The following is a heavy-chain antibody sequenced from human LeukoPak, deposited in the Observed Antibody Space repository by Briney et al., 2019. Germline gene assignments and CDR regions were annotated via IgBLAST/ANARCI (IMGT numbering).Heavy chain of an antibody. CDR2: IYYSGST. Sequence: SETLSLTCTVSGGSISSSSYYWGWIRQPPGKGLEWIGSIYYSGSTYYNPSLKSRVTISVDTSKNQFSLKLSSVTAADTAVYYCASQGPYCSSTSCYDVRPWGQGTLVTVSS. CDR1: GGSISSSSYY. D-gene: IGHD2-2*01. J-gene: IGHJ5*02. CDR3: ASQGPYCSSTSCYDVRP. V-gene: IGHV4-39*07.